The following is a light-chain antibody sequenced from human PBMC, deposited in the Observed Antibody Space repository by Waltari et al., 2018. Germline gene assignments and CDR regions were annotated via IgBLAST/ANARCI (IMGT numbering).Light chain of an antibody. CDR3: AAWDDSLNGVM. CDR2: TNN. Sequence: QSVLTQPPSTSGTPGLRVTISCSGSSSNIGGHSVNWYQQFPGTAPKLLIFTNNQRPSGVPDRFSGSKSDTSASLAIRGLQSDDEADYYCAAWDDSLNGVMFGGGTKLTVL. V-gene: IGLV1-44*01. CDR1: SSNIGGHS. J-gene: IGLJ3*02.